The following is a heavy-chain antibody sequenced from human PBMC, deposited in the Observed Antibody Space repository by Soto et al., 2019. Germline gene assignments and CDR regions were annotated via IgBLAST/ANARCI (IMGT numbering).Heavy chain of an antibody. CDR3: VRGSGGLDS. J-gene: IGHJ4*02. CDR2: IINDGSST. D-gene: IGHD3-16*01. CDR1: GFTFSNYW. V-gene: IGHV3-74*01. Sequence: EVQLVESGGGLVQTGGSLRLSCAASGFTFSNYWMHWVRQAPGKGLVWVSHIINDGSSTVYADSVKGRFSISRDNAKNMVYLQMNSLRPEDTAVYYCVRGSGGLDSWGQGTVVTVSS.